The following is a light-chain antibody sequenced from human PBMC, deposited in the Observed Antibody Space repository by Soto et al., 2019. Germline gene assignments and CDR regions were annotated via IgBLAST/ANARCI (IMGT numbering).Light chain of an antibody. V-gene: IGKV1-5*01. CDR1: QTFSTW. Sequence: DIQMTQSPSAMSASVGDRVTITCRASQTFSTWMAWYQQKPGKAPKLLVYDASTLQSGVASRFSGSGSGTEFTLIISGLQPDDSATYYCQQYTNTNNPWMFGQGTKVDIK. CDR2: DAS. J-gene: IGKJ1*01. CDR3: QQYTNTNNPWM.